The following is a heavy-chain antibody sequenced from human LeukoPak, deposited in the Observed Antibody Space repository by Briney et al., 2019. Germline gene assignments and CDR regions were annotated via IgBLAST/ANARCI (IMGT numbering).Heavy chain of an antibody. CDR3: VRNSGELGA. V-gene: IGHV3-53*01. J-gene: IGHJ5*02. CDR2: IYSAGGT. CDR1: GFTVSNNY. D-gene: IGHD2-21*01. Sequence: GGSLRLSCAASGFTVSNNYMSWVRRAAGKGLEWVALIYSAGGTYYADSVKGRFTISRDNSKNTLHLQMNSLRAEDTAVYYCVRNSGELGAWGQGTLVTVSS.